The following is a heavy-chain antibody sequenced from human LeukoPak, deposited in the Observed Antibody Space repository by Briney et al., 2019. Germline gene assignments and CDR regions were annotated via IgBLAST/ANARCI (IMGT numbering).Heavy chain of an antibody. CDR3: ARHRNPLYYDSSGYYLGVGWFDP. D-gene: IGHD3-22*01. Sequence: SGTLSLTCTVSGGSISSSSYYRGWIRQPPGKGLEWIGSIYYSGSTYYNPSLKSRVTISVDTSKNQFSLKLSSVTAADTAVYYCARHRNPLYYDSSGYYLGVGWFDPWGQGTLVTVSS. CDR2: IYYSGST. CDR1: GGSISSSSYY. J-gene: IGHJ5*02. V-gene: IGHV4-39*01.